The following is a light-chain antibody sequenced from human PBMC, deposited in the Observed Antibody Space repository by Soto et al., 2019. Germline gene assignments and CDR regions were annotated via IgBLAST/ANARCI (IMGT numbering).Light chain of an antibody. CDR2: KAS. V-gene: IGKV1-5*03. CDR1: QSISSW. J-gene: IGKJ1*01. Sequence: DIQMTQSPSTLSASVGDRVTITCRASQSISSWLAWYQQKPGKAPKLLIYKASSLESGVPSRFSGSGSGTEFTLTTSSLQPDEFATYYCQQYNSYRRTFGQGTKVEIK. CDR3: QQYNSYRRT.